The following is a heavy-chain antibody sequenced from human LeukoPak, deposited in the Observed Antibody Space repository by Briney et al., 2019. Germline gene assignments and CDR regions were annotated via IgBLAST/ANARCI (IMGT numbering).Heavy chain of an antibody. CDR2: IIPILGIA. Sequence: ASVKVSCKASGGTFSSYAISRVRQAPGQGLEWMGRIIPILGIANYAQKFQGRVTITADKSTSTAYMGLSSLRSEDTAVYYCARPDCSGGSCYPYYYYYGMDVWGQGTTVTVSS. V-gene: IGHV1-69*04. J-gene: IGHJ6*02. D-gene: IGHD2-15*01. CDR1: GGTFSSYA. CDR3: ARPDCSGGSCYPYYYYYGMDV.